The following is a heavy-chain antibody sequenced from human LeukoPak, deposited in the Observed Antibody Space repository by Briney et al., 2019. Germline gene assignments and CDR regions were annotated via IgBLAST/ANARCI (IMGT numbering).Heavy chain of an antibody. J-gene: IGHJ6*02. Sequence: SETLSLTCTVSGGSISSYYWSWIRQPPGKGLEWIWYIYYSGSTNYNPSLKSRVTISVDTSKNQFSLKLSSVTAADTAVYYCARRPPGYYYGMDVWGQGTTVTVSS. CDR1: GGSISSYY. V-gene: IGHV4-59*08. CDR3: ARRPPGYYYGMDV. CDR2: IYYSGST.